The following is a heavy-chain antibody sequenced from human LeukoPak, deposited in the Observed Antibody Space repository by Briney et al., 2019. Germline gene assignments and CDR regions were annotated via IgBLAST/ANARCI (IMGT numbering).Heavy chain of an antibody. CDR1: GFTFSSYA. V-gene: IGHV3-23*01. CDR3: ANAENYGEAFDY. D-gene: IGHD1-7*01. J-gene: IGHJ4*02. CDR2: ISGSGGST. Sequence: PGGSLRLSCAASGFTFSSYAMSWVRQAPGKGLEWVSAISGSGGSTYYADSVKGRFTISRDNSKNTLYLQMNSLRAEDTAVYYCANAENYGEAFDYLGQGTLVTVSS.